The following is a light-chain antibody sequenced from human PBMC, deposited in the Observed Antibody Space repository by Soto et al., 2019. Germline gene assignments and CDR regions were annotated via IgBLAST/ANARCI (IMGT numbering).Light chain of an antibody. CDR2: DAS. CDR3: QQYNNWPLT. J-gene: IGKJ4*01. Sequence: EIVMTQSPATLSVSPGERATLSCRASQSVSSKLAWYQQKPGQAPRLLMFDASIRATGIPARFSGSGSGTQYTLTISSLQSEDSTVYYCQQYNNWPLTFGGGTKVEIK. CDR1: QSVSSK. V-gene: IGKV3-15*01.